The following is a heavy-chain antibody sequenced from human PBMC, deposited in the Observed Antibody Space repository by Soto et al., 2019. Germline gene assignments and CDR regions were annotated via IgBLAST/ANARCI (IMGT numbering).Heavy chain of an antibody. CDR2: VSYDGSNR. J-gene: IGHJ4*02. CDR3: AKAGQDRYYDAGSRLAFDS. V-gene: IGHV3-33*06. D-gene: IGHD3-10*01. Sequence: QVQLVESGGGVVQPGRSLRLSCVVSGFTFSSYAMHWVRQAPGEGLEWVALVSYDGSNRFYTDSVKGRFTISRDNSKNAVFLQMNSMRAEDKAVYYCAKAGQDRYYDAGSRLAFDSWGLGALVTVSS. CDR1: GFTFSSYA.